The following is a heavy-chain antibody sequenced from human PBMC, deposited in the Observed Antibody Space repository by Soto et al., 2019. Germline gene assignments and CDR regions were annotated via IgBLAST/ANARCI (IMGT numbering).Heavy chain of an antibody. J-gene: IGHJ5*02. CDR1: GYTFTSYD. CDR2: MNPNSGNT. V-gene: IGHV1-8*01. D-gene: IGHD3-10*01. CDR3: ARGGGRRLWFGELLSWFDP. Sequence: ASVKVSCKASGYTFTSYDINWVRQATGQGLEWMGWMNPNSGNTGYAQKFQGRVTMTRNTSISTAYMELSSLRSEDTAVYYCARGGGRRLWFGELLSWFDPWGQGTLVTVSS.